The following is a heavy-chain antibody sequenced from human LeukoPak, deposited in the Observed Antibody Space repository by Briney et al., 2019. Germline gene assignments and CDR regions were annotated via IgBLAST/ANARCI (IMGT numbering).Heavy chain of an antibody. CDR3: AREKISSGWSGPLDY. Sequence: PGGSLRLSCAASGFTFSSYAMHWVRQAPGKGLEWVAVISYDGSNKYYADSVKGRFTISRDNSKNTLYLQMNSLRAEDTAVYFCAREKISSGWSGPLDYWGQGTLVTVSS. CDR1: GFTFSSYA. CDR2: ISYDGSNK. J-gene: IGHJ4*02. V-gene: IGHV3-30*04. D-gene: IGHD6-19*01.